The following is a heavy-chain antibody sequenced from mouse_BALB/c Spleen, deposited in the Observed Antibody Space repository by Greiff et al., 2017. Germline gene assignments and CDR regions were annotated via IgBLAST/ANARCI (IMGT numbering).Heavy chain of an antibody. CDR3: VREDYDGYYYAMDY. Sequence: EVKLMESGGGLVQPKGSLKLSCAASGFTFNTYAMHWVCQAPGKGLEWVARIRSKSNNYATYYADSVKDRFTISRDDSQSMLYLQMNNLKTEDTAMYYCVREDYDGYYYAMDYWGQGTSVTVSS. D-gene: IGHD1-2*01. CDR1: GFTFNTYA. J-gene: IGHJ4*01. V-gene: IGHV10-3*03. CDR2: IRSKSNNYAT.